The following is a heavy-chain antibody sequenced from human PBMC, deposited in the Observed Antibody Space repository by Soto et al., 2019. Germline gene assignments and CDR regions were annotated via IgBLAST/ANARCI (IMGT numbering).Heavy chain of an antibody. CDR2: ISSSSSYI. J-gene: IGHJ5*02. CDR3: ARGDSYNWFDP. Sequence: GSLRLSCAASGFTFSSYSMNWVRQAPGKGLEWVSSISSSSSYIYYADSVKGRFTIPRDNAKNSLYLQMNSLRAEDTAVYYCARGDSYNWFDPWGQGTLVTVSS. D-gene: IGHD2-21*01. CDR1: GFTFSSYS. V-gene: IGHV3-21*01.